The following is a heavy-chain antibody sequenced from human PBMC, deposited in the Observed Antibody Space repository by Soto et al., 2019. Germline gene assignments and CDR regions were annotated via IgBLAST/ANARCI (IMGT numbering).Heavy chain of an antibody. V-gene: IGHV4-39*01. J-gene: IGHJ2*01. CDR3: ARHHPATAYYWYFDL. D-gene: IGHD5-12*01. Sequence: PSETLSLTCTVSGVSITTSGYYWSWIRQPPGKGLEWIGEINHSGSTYYNPSLKSRVTISVDTSKNQFSLKLSSVTAADTAVYYCARHHPATAYYWYFDLWGRGTLVTVSS. CDR2: INHSGST. CDR1: GVSITTSGYY.